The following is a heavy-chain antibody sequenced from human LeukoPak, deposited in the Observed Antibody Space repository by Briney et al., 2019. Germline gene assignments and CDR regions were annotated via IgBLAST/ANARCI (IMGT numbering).Heavy chain of an antibody. D-gene: IGHD2-2*02. CDR3: VRDSYTNTWHFREEDY. V-gene: IGHV3-7*01. Sequence: PGRSLRLSCAASGFTFSSYAMHWVRQAPGKGLEWVANIRQDGSDKYYVDSVKGRFTISRDNSKNSLFLQMNSLRAEDTAVYYCVRDSYTNTWHFREEDYWGQGTLVTVSS. CDR1: GFTFSSYA. J-gene: IGHJ4*02. CDR2: IRQDGSDK.